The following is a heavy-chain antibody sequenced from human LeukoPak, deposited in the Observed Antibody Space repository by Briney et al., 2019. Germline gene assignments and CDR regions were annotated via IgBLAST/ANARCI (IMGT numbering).Heavy chain of an antibody. J-gene: IGHJ4*02. CDR3: ARTVSGLNDYFCGSYRSRPPHYFDY. CDR1: GGSISSYY. V-gene: IGHV4-59*08. D-gene: IGHD3-16*02. Sequence: PSETLSLTCTVSGGSISSYYWSWIRQPPGKGLEWIGYIYYSGSTNYNPSLKSRVTISVDTSKNQFSLKLSSVTAADTAVYYCARTVSGLNDYFCGSYRSRPPHYFDYWGQGTLVTVSS. CDR2: IYYSGST.